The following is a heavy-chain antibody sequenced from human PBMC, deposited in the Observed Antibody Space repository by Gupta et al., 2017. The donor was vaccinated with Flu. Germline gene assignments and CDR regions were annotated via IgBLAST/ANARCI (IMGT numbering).Heavy chain of an antibody. Sequence: EVLLVESGGGLIQPGGSLRTSCTVSGLIVRSNYMSWVRQAPGKGLEYVSVIYTGGSAYYLESAKGRFTISRDTSKNTFYLQMNSLRVEDTAVYYCVGDETGEAGTKYFQHWGQGTLVTVSA. J-gene: IGHJ1*01. CDR2: IYTGGSA. CDR3: VGDETGEAGTKYFQH. CDR1: GLIVRSNY. V-gene: IGHV3-53*01. D-gene: IGHD6-19*01.